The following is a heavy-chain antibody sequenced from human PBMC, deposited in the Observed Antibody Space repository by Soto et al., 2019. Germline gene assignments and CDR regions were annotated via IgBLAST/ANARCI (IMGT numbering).Heavy chain of an antibody. D-gene: IGHD3-22*01. Sequence: SVKVSCKASGFTFTSSAVQWVRQARGQRLEWIGWIVVGSGNTNYAQKFQERVTITRDMSTSTAYMELSSLRSEDTAVYYCAASITMIVVVNSDGMDVWGQGTTVTVLL. CDR2: IVVGSGNT. CDR1: GFTFTSSA. V-gene: IGHV1-58*01. CDR3: AASITMIVVVNSDGMDV. J-gene: IGHJ6*02.